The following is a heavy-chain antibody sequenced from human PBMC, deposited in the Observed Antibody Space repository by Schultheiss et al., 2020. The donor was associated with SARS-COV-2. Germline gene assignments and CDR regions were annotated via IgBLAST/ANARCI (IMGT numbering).Heavy chain of an antibody. D-gene: IGHD1-7*01. CDR2: INHSGST. CDR3: ARNYAMGSPYFDY. CDR1: GASFSGYY. J-gene: IGHJ4*02. V-gene: IGHV4-34*01. Sequence: SETLSLTCAIYGASFSGYYWSWIRQPPGKGLEWIGEINHSGSTNYTPSLKSRVTISVDTSKNQFSLKLSSVTAADTAVYYCARNYAMGSPYFDYWGQGALVTVSS.